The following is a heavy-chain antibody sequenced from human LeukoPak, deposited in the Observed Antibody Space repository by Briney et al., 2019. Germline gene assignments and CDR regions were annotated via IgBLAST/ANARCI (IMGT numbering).Heavy chain of an antibody. J-gene: IGHJ3*02. CDR3: ARFSFWAFDM. V-gene: IGHV3-7*04. Sequence: PGGSLRLSCAATGFTSSTYWMSWVREAPGKGLEWVANIKRDGSETYYVDSVKGRFTISRDNAKNSLFLQLNSLRAEDTAVYYCARFSFWAFDMWGQGTTVTVSS. D-gene: IGHD3-3*01. CDR2: IKRDGSET. CDR1: GFTSSTYW.